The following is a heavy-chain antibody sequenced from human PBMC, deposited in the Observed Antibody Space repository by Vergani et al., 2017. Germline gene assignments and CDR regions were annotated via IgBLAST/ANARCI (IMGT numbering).Heavy chain of an antibody. Sequence: QVQLVQSGTEVKKPGASVKVSCKASGYTFTNYDINWVRRATGQGLEWMGWMNPISGNTGFAQKFRGRVTITRDTSISTAYMELISLRSEDTAVYYCTRGWYYDSIADWAYWGQGTLVTVSS. CDR3: TRGWYYDSIADWAY. D-gene: IGHD3-22*01. V-gene: IGHV1-8*03. CDR2: MNPISGNT. CDR1: GYTFTNYD. J-gene: IGHJ4*02.